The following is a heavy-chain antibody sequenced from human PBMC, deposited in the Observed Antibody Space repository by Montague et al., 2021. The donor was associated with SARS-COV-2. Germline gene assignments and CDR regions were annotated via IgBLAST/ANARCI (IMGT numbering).Heavy chain of an antibody. D-gene: IGHD3-16*01. CDR3: ATTIYDYVWGTRVEFDY. CDR2: IDWSDGK. V-gene: IGHV2-70*01. CDR1: GFSLSTSKMC. J-gene: IGHJ4*02. Sequence: PALVKPTQTLTLTCTFSGFSLSTSKMCVSWIRQSPGKALEWLALIDWSDGKYYNTSLKTRLTISEDPSKNQVVLTMTNMDPVDTATYYCATTIYDYVWGTRVEFDYWGQGTLVTVSS.